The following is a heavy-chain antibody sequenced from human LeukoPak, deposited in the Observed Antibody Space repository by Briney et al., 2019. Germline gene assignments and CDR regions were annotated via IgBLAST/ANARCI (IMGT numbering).Heavy chain of an antibody. CDR2: ISGSGGST. J-gene: IGHJ6*02. CDR3: AKRPSWTNYYYYGMDV. CDR1: GFTFSNYA. D-gene: IGHD1-1*01. V-gene: IGHV3-23*01. Sequence: GGSLRLSCAASGFTFSNYAMSWVRQAPGKGLEWVSAISGSGGSTYYADSVKGRFTISRDNSKNTLYLQMNSLRAEDTAVYYCAKRPSWTNYYYYGMDVWGQGTTVTVSS.